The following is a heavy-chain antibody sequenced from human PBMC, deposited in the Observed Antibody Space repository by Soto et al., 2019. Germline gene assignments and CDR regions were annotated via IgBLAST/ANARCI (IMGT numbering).Heavy chain of an antibody. Sequence: QVQLVQSGAEVKKPGSSMRVSCKASGDTFSRYTVNWVRQAPRQGLEWMGGIIPRFGTTNYAPTLQGRVTITADESTNTVYMELSILRSEDTALYYCARGRGLYNSGRSQLDYWGQGTLVTVSS. CDR3: ARGRGLYNSGRSQLDY. V-gene: IGHV1-69*01. CDR2: IIPRFGTT. D-gene: IGHD1-1*01. J-gene: IGHJ4*02. CDR1: GDTFSRYT.